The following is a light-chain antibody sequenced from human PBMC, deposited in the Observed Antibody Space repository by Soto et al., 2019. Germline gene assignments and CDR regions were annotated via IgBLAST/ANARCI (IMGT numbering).Light chain of an antibody. CDR2: AAS. Sequence: DLQMTQSPSTLSASVGDRVTITCRASQSISNFLAWYQQKPGKVPKLLISAASTLQSGVPSRFSGSGSGTDFTLTITSLQPEDVATYYCQKYSSVITFGQGTRLEI. CDR3: QKYSSVIT. J-gene: IGKJ5*01. CDR1: QSISNF. V-gene: IGKV1-27*01.